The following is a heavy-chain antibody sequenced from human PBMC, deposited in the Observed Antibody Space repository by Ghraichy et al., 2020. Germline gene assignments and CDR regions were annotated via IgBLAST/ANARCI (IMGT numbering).Heavy chain of an antibody. Sequence: SETLSLTCAVSGDSISNENWWSWVRQPPGKGLEWIGEIHHSGSTKDNPSLESRVTMSVDKSKNEFSLKVSSVTAADTAIYYCARVASTTWGIWYFDVWGRGTLAAVS. CDR1: GDSISNENW. CDR3: ARVASTTWGIWYFDV. D-gene: IGHD2-2*01. CDR2: IHHSGST. J-gene: IGHJ2*01. V-gene: IGHV4-4*02.